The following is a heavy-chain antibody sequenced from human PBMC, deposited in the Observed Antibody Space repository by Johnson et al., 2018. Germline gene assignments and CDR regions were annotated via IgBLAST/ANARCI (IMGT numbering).Heavy chain of an antibody. CDR2: ISSSSSTM. J-gene: IGHJ3*02. D-gene: IGHD2-8*01. Sequence: QVQLVQSGGGLVKPGGSLRLSCAASGFTFSDYYMSWIRQAPGKGLEWVSYISSSSSTMYYADSVEGRFTISRDNAKNSLYLQMNSLRAEDTAVYYCARPLMGYARDAFDIWGQGTMVTVSS. CDR3: ARPLMGYARDAFDI. CDR1: GFTFSDYY. V-gene: IGHV3-11*01.